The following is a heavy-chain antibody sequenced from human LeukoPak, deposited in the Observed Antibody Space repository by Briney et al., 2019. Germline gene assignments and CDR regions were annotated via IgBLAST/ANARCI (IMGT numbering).Heavy chain of an antibody. J-gene: IGHJ3*02. CDR2: IYHSGIT. D-gene: IGHD3-10*01. CDR3: WVLPDMVRGVMGYAFDI. CDR1: DYSISSGYGYY. V-gene: IGHV4-38-2*02. Sequence: PSETLSLTCTVSDYSISSGYGYYWGWIRQPPGKGLEWIGNIYHSGITYYNHFNSSLKSRVTISVDKSKNQFSLKLSSVTAADTAVYYCWVLPDMVRGVMGYAFDIWGQGTMVTVSS.